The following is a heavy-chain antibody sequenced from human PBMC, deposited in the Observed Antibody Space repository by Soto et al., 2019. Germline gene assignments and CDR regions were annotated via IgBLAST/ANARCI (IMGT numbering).Heavy chain of an antibody. CDR1: GGTFSSYA. V-gene: IGHV1-69*01. CDR3: ASPYALIDAFDAFDI. J-gene: IGHJ3*02. D-gene: IGHD2-8*01. Sequence: QVQLVQSGAEVKKPGSSLKVSCKASGGTFSSYAISWVRQAPGQGLEWMGGIIPIFGTANYPQKFQGRVTITADESTSTAYMELSSLRSEDAAVYSVASPYALIDAFDAFDIWGQGTMVTVSS. CDR2: IIPIFGTA.